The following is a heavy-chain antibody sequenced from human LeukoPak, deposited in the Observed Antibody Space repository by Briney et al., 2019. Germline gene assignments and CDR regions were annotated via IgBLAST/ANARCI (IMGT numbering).Heavy chain of an antibody. CDR2: IDTSSSTM. Sequence: GGSLRLSCAASAFTFSDYSMNWVRQAPGKGLEWISYIDTSSSTMYYADSVMGRFTTSRDNAKESLYLQMNSLRDEDTAVYYCAREDDSWGPNDLDLWGQGTMDTVSS. CDR3: AREDDSWGPNDLDL. J-gene: IGHJ3*01. V-gene: IGHV3-48*02. CDR1: AFTFSDYS. D-gene: IGHD7-27*01.